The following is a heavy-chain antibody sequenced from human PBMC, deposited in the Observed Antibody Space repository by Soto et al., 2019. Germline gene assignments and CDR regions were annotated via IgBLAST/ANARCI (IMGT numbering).Heavy chain of an antibody. CDR2: INHSGST. J-gene: IGHJ3*02. D-gene: IGHD2-15*01. CDR3: ARARSRGYCSGGSCYPRAFDI. CDR1: GGSFRGYY. Sequence: SEPLSLTCAVYGGSFRGYYWSWIRQPPGKGLEWIGEINHSGSTNYNPSLKSRVTISVDTSKNQFSLKLSSVTAADTAVYYCARARSRGYCSGGSCYPRAFDIWGQGTMVTVS. V-gene: IGHV4-34*01.